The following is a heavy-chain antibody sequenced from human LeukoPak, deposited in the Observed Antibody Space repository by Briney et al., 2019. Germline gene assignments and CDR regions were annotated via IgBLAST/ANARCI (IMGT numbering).Heavy chain of an antibody. Sequence: SEILSLTCAVYGGSFSGYYWSWIRQPPGKGLEWIGEINHSGSTNYNPSLKSRVTISVDTSKNQFSLKLSSVTAADTAVYYCARGSQDCSSTSCYSVWFDPWGQGTLVTVSS. J-gene: IGHJ5*02. D-gene: IGHD2-2*02. CDR2: INHSGST. CDR1: GGSFSGYY. V-gene: IGHV4-34*01. CDR3: ARGSQDCSSTSCYSVWFDP.